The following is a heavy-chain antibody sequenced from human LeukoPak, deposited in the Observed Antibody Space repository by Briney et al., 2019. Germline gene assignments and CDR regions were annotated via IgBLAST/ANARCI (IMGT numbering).Heavy chain of an antibody. CDR1: GFTFSSYA. V-gene: IGHV3-30*02. Sequence: QPGGSLRLSCAASGFTFSSYAMHWVRQAPGKGLEWVAFLQYDTSNEFYADSVKGRFTISRDNSKNTLYLQMNSLRVEDTAVYYCAKDMCSTTSCPEGSPAGWGQGTLVIVS. CDR3: AKDMCSTTSCPEGSPAG. CDR2: LQYDTSNE. J-gene: IGHJ4*02. D-gene: IGHD2-2*01.